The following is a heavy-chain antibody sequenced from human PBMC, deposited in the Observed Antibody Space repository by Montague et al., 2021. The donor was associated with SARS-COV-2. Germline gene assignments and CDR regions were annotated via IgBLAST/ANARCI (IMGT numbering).Heavy chain of an antibody. CDR3: ARHERPWLRFYPFYFDY. CDR1: GGSISSSSYY. Sequence: SETLSLTCTVSGGSISSSSYYWGWIRQPPGKGLEWIGSIYYSGSTYYNPYLKSRVTISVDTSKNQFSLKLSSVTAADTAVYYCARHERPWLRFYPFYFDYWGQGTLVTVSS. CDR2: IYYSGST. D-gene: IGHD5-12*01. J-gene: IGHJ4*02. V-gene: IGHV4-39*01.